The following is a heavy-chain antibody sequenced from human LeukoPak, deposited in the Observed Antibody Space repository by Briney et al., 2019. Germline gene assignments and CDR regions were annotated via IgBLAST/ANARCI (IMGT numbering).Heavy chain of an antibody. D-gene: IGHD3-10*01. CDR1: GGSFSGYY. V-gene: IGHV4-34*01. J-gene: IGHJ5*02. CDR3: ARGSPRGYGSGSYVRSWFDP. CDR2: INHSGST. Sequence: SETLSLTCAVCGGSFSGYYWSWIRQPPGKGLEWIGEINHSGSTNYNPSLKSRVTISVDTSKNQFSLKLSSVTAADTAVYYCARGSPRGYGSGSYVRSWFDPWGQGTLVTVSS.